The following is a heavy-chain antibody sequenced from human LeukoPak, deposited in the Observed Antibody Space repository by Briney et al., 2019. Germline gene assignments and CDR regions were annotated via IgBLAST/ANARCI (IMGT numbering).Heavy chain of an antibody. Sequence: TSETLSLTCTVSGGSISSGGYYWSWIRQPPGKGLEWIGYIYHSGSTYYNPSLKSRVTISVDRSKNQFSLKLSSVTAADTAVYYCARDTTISFDYWGQGTLVTVSS. CDR2: IYHSGST. CDR3: ARDTTISFDY. J-gene: IGHJ4*02. CDR1: GGSISSGGYY. D-gene: IGHD5-24*01. V-gene: IGHV4-30-2*01.